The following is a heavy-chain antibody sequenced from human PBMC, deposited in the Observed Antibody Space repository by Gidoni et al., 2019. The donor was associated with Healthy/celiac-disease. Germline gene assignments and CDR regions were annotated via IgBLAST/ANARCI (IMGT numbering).Heavy chain of an antibody. CDR1: GFTFSSYW. Sequence: ELQLVESGGGLVQPGGSVRLSCAASGFTFSSYWMHWVRQAPGKGLVWFSRINSDGRSTSYADSVKGRFTISRDNAKNTLYLQMNSLRAEDTAVYYCARVSAARPFDYWGQGTLVTVSS. CDR2: INSDGRST. J-gene: IGHJ4*02. V-gene: IGHV3-74*01. D-gene: IGHD6-6*01. CDR3: ARVSAARPFDY.